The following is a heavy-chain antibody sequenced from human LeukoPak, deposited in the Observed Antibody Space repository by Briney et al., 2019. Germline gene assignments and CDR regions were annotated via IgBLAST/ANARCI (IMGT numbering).Heavy chain of an antibody. D-gene: IGHD4-23*01. V-gene: IGHV3-7*01. Sequence: GGSLRLSCAASGFTFSSYWMSWVRQAPGKGLEWVASIKQDGSEKYYVDSVKGRFTISRDNAKNSLYLQMNSLRAEDTAVYYCAATVVTPTYYFDYWGQGTLVTVSS. CDR2: IKQDGSEK. CDR1: GFTFSSYW. J-gene: IGHJ4*02. CDR3: AATVVTPTYYFDY.